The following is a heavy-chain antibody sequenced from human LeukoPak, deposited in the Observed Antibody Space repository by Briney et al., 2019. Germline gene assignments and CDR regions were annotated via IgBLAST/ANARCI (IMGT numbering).Heavy chain of an antibody. D-gene: IGHD3-10*01. V-gene: IGHV4-59*01. CDR1: GGSISSYY. Sequence: SETLSLTCTVSGGSISSYYWSWIRQPPGKGLEWIGYIYYSGSTNYNPSLKSRVTISVDTSKNQFSLKLSSVTAADTAVYYCARYYGSGSYYWFDPWGQGTLVTASS. CDR2: IYYSGST. CDR3: ARYYGSGSYYWFDP. J-gene: IGHJ5*02.